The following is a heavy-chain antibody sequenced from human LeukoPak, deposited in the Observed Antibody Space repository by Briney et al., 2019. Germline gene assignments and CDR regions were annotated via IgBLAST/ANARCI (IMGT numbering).Heavy chain of an antibody. J-gene: IGHJ5*02. D-gene: IGHD6-25*01. Sequence: GGSLRLSCSASGFTLSTYAMNWVRQAPGKGLEWVSYISGDSNTIHYADSVKGRFTVSRDNATNSLYLQMNNLRAEDTAVFYCARGRLVRTAAGLFDPWGQGTLVTVSS. CDR3: ARGRLVRTAAGLFDP. CDR2: ISGDSNTI. CDR1: GFTLSTYA. V-gene: IGHV3-48*04.